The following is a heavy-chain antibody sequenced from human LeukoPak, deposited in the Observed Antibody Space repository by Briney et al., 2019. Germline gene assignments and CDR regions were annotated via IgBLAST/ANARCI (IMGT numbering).Heavy chain of an antibody. CDR2: ISSSSSYI. CDR1: GFTFSSYS. Sequence: GGSLRLSCAASGFTFSSYSMNWVRQAPGKGLEWVSSISSSSSYIYYADSVKGRFTISRDNAKNSLYLQMNSLRAEDTAVYYCARVSVVVPAAIMNDAFDIWGQGTMVTVSS. V-gene: IGHV3-21*01. D-gene: IGHD2-2*01. CDR3: ARVSVVVPAAIMNDAFDI. J-gene: IGHJ3*02.